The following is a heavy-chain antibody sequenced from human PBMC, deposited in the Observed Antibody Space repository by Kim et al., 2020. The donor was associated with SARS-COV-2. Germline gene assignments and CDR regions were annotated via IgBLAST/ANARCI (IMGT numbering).Heavy chain of an antibody. V-gene: IGHV3-64*01. J-gene: IGHJ2*01. CDR1: GFTFSSYA. CDR2: ISSNGGST. CDR3: ARGHRVRGVIIYWYFDL. Sequence: GGSLRLSCAASGFTFSSYAMHWVRQAPGKGLEYVSAISSNGGSTYYANSVKGRFTISRDNSKNTLYLQMGSLRAEDMAVYYCARGHRVRGVIIYWYFDLWGRGTLVTVSS. D-gene: IGHD3-10*01.